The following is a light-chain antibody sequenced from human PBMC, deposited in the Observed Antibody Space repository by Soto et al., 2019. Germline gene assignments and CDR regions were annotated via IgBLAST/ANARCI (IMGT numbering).Light chain of an antibody. CDR2: EGS. CDR3: CSYAGSRTYV. V-gene: IGLV2-23*01. CDR1: SSDVASYNL. J-gene: IGLJ1*01. Sequence: QSVLAQHAAVSGSPGQSITISCTGTSSDVASYNLVSWYQQHPGKAPKFLIYEGSKRPSGISSRFSGSKSGNTASLTISGLQPEDEADYYCCSYAGSRTYVFGTGTKVTVL.